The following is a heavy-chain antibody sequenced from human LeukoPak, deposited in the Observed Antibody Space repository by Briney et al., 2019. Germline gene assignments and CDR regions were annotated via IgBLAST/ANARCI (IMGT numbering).Heavy chain of an antibody. CDR1: GFTFSSYA. Sequence: GGSLRLSCAASGFTFSSYAMSWVRQAPGKGLEWVSAFSGSGGDTYYADSVKGRFTISRDNSKNTLYLQMNSLRAEDTAVYYCAKDSYSSSWYDYYYYMDVWGKGTTVTISS. D-gene: IGHD6-13*01. CDR2: FSGSGGDT. J-gene: IGHJ6*03. CDR3: AKDSYSSSWYDYYYYMDV. V-gene: IGHV3-23*01.